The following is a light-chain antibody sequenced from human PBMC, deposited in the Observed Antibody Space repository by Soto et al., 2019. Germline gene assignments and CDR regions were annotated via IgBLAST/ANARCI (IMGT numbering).Light chain of an antibody. Sequence: VLTQPPSVSGAPGQRVTISCTGSSSNIGAGYDVHWYQQLPGTVPKLLIYANINRPSGVPGRFSASKSGTSASLAITGLQAEDEADYYCQSYDSSLSGYVFGPGTKVTVL. V-gene: IGLV1-40*01. J-gene: IGLJ1*01. CDR3: QSYDSSLSGYV. CDR2: ANI. CDR1: SSNIGAGYD.